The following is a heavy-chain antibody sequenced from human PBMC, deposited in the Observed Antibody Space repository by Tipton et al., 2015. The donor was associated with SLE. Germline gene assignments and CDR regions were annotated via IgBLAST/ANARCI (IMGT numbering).Heavy chain of an antibody. CDR2: ISSGGSE. CDR1: GFSFSNYA. CDR3: VRIGGDDGDYVRFGLDV. V-gene: IGHV3-23*01. D-gene: IGHD4-17*01. J-gene: IGHJ6*02. Sequence: GSLRLSCAASGFSFSNYAMTWVRQAPGKGLEWVSSISSGGSEFYADSVKGRFTISRDNSKNSVFLQMSSLRVEDTAEYYCVRIGGDDGDYVRFGLDVWGQGTTVIVSS.